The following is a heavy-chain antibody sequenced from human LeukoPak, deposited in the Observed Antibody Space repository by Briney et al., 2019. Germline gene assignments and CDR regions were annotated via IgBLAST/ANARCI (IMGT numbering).Heavy chain of an antibody. J-gene: IGHJ3*02. CDR1: GVTFTGSA. Sequence: AVKVSCKASGVTFTGSAVQCVRQARGQRLEWIGWIFVGRGNTNYVQKFQERVTITRDMSTSTGYMELSSLRSEDTAVYYCAAFILIPWAPTIAGGSGEAFDIWGQGTMVTVSS. CDR2: IFVGRGNT. D-gene: IGHD1-14*01. V-gene: IGHV1-58*01. CDR3: AAFILIPWAPTIAGGSGEAFDI.